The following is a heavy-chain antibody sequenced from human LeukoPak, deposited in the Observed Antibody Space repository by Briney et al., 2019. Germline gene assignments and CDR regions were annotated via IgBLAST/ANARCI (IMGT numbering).Heavy chain of an antibody. CDR3: AKSLDYGDSSFDY. CDR2: ISGSGGST. D-gene: IGHD4-17*01. J-gene: IGHJ4*02. CDR1: GSTFSSYA. Sequence: GGSLRLSCAASGSTFSSYAMSWVRQAPGKGLEWVSAISGSGGSTYYADSVKGRFTISRDNSKNTLYLQMNSLRAEDTAVYYCAKSLDYGDSSFDYWGQGTLVTVSS. V-gene: IGHV3-23*01.